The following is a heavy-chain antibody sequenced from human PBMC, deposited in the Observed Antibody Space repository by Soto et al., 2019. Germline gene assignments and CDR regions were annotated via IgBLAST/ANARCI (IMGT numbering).Heavy chain of an antibody. D-gene: IGHD2-15*01. J-gene: IGHJ6*02. V-gene: IGHV1-69*01. CDR3: ARVGDIVVVVAAAAKRLREGYYYGMDV. Sequence: QVQLVQSGAEVKKPGSSVKVSCKASGGTFSSYAISWVRQAPGQGLEWMGGIIPIFGTANYAQKFQGRVTITADESTSRAYMELSSLRSEDTAVYYCARVGDIVVVVAAAAKRLREGYYYGMDVWGQGTTVTVSS. CDR1: GGTFSSYA. CDR2: IIPIFGTA.